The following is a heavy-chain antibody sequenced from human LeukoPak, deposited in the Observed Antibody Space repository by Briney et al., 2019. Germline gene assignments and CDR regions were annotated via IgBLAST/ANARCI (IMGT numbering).Heavy chain of an antibody. CDR1: GGSISSYY. CDR2: IYTSGST. CDR3: ARGKLRDNWNLFNYYYGMDV. Sequence: SETLSLTCTVSGGSISSYYWSWIRQPAGKGLEWIGRIYTSGSTNYNPSLKSRVTMSVDTSKNQFSLKLSSVTAADTAVYYCARGKLRDNWNLFNYYYGMDVWGQGTTVTVSS. V-gene: IGHV4-4*07. J-gene: IGHJ6*02. D-gene: IGHD1-1*01.